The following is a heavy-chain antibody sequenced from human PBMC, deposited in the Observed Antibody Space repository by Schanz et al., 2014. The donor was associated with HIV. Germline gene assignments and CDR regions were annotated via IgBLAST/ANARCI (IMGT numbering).Heavy chain of an antibody. CDR3: ARGGYNYGREGYFDY. CDR2: ISARGGDT. CDR1: GFSFSDNV. V-gene: IGHV3-23*04. D-gene: IGHD5-18*01. J-gene: IGHJ4*02. Sequence: VQLVESGGGVVQPGRSLRLSCAASGFSFSDNVMTWVRQAPGKGLEWVSIISARGGDTYYADSVKGRFTVSRDNSRNTLFLQMNSLTPEDTTVYYCARGGYNYGREGYFDYWGQGTLVTVSS.